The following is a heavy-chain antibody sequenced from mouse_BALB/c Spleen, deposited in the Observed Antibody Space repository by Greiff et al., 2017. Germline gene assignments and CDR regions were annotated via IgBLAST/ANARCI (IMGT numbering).Heavy chain of an antibody. Sequence: EVQLQQSGAELVKPGASVKLSCTASGFNIKDTYMHWVKQRPEQGLEWIGRIDPANGNTKYDPKFQGKATITADTSSNTAYLQLSSLTSADTAVYYCARGYYFDYWGQGTTLTVSS. CDR2: IDPANGNT. CDR1: GFNIKDTY. CDR3: ARGYYFDY. V-gene: IGHV14-3*02. J-gene: IGHJ2*01.